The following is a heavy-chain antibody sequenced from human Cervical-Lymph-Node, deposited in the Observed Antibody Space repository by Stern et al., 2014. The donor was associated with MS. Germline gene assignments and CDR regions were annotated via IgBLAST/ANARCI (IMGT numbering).Heavy chain of an antibody. CDR2: INPKSGGT. V-gene: IGHV1-2*06. Sequence: VQLVESGAEVKKPGASVKVSCKASGYTFTGYYMHWVRQAPGQGLEWMGRINPKSGGTNYAQKFQGRVTMTRDTSINTVSMELSRLRSDDTAVYYCAKDPDSIWNPFDYWGQGTLVTVSS. CDR1: GYTFTGYY. CDR3: AKDPDSIWNPFDY. J-gene: IGHJ4*02. D-gene: IGHD6-13*01.